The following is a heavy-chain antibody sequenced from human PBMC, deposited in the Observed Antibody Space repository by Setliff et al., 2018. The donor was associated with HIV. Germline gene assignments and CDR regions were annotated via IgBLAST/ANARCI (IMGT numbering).Heavy chain of an antibody. Sequence: SETLSLTCAVYGGSLTNYYWSWTRQSPGKGLEWIGEITDDGTATYTSSLKSRVTMSVDAAKNQFSLKVTSVTAADTAVYFCVRLYRGSSADEKTDSWGQGLLVTVSS. CDR1: GGSLTNYY. CDR2: ITDDGTA. J-gene: IGHJ4*02. V-gene: IGHV4-34*01. D-gene: IGHD3-22*01. CDR3: VRLYRGSSADEKTDS.